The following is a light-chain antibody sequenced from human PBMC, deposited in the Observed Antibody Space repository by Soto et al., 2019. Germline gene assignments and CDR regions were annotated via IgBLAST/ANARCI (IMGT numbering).Light chain of an antibody. Sequence: QSVLTQPPSVSGAPGQRVTISCTGSSSNIGAGYDVHWYQQLPGTAPKLLIYGNSNRPSGVPDRFSGSKSGTSASLAITGLKAEDLSDYSCQSYDRSLSGVVFGGGTKLTVL. CDR3: QSYDRSLSGVV. CDR2: GNS. CDR1: SSNIGAGYD. V-gene: IGLV1-40*01. J-gene: IGLJ2*01.